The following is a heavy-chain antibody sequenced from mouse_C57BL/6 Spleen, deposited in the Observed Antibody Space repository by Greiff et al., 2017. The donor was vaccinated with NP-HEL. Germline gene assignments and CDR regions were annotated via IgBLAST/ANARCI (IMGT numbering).Heavy chain of an antibody. J-gene: IGHJ3*01. CDR1: GYTFTSYW. CDR2: IDPSDSYT. CDR3: ARELRLRRAWFAY. D-gene: IGHD3-2*02. Sequence: QVQLKQPGAELVMPGASVKLSCKASGYTFTSYWMHWVKQRPGQGLEWIGEIDPSDSYTNYNQKFKGKSTLTVDKSSSTAYMQLSSLTSEDSAVYYCARELRLRRAWFAYWGQGTLVTVSA. V-gene: IGHV1-69*01.